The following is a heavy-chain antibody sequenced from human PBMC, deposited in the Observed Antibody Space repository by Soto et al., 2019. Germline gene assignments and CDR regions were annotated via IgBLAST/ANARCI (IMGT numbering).Heavy chain of an antibody. CDR1: GFTFSNAW. CDR2: IKGKTDGGTT. CDR3: TTAEQARLGLYYFDY. J-gene: IGHJ4*02. Sequence: EVQLVESGGGLVKPGGSLRLSCVDSGFTFSNAWMSWGRQAPGKGREWVGRIKGKTDGGTTDYAAPVKGRFTISRENAKNTLYLQMNSLNPGDTAVYYCTTAEQARLGLYYFDYWGPGTLVTVSS. V-gene: IGHV3-15*01.